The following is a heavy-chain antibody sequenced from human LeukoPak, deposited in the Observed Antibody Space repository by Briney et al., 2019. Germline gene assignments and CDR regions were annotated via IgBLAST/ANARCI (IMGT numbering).Heavy chain of an antibody. J-gene: IGHJ4*02. CDR3: AREREHDYGTDY. Sequence: GWSLRLSCAASGFTFTSYSMNWVRQAPGKGLEWVSYISSSGRPIYYADSVKGRFTISRDNAKNSLYLQMNGLRAEDTAVYYCAREREHDYGTDYWGQGTLVTVSS. D-gene: IGHD4-17*01. CDR1: GFTFTSYS. CDR2: ISSSGRPI. V-gene: IGHV3-48*01.